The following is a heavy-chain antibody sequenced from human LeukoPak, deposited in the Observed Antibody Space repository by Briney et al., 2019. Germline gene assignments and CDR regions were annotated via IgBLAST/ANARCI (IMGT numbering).Heavy chain of an antibody. CDR2: ISSSGSTI. CDR3: ARVNRHDYGDHYFDY. D-gene: IGHD4-17*01. J-gene: IGHJ4*02. Sequence: GGSLRLSCAASGFTFSDYYMSWIRQAPGKGLEWVSYISSSGSTIYYADSVKGRFTISRDNAKNSLYLQMNSLRAEDTAVYYCARVNRHDYGDHYFDYWGQGTLVTVSS. CDR1: GFTFSDYY. V-gene: IGHV3-11*01.